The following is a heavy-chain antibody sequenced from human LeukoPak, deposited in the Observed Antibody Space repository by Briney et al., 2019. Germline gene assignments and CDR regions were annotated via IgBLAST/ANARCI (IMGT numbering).Heavy chain of an antibody. Sequence: PGGSLRLSCAASGFTFSSYSMNWVRQAPGKGLEWVSSISSSSSYIYYADSVKGRFTIPRDNAKNSLYLQMNSLRAEDTAVYYCARAPKYRLVGVPKGPFDPWGQGTLVTVSS. CDR3: ARAPKYRLVGVPKGPFDP. CDR2: ISSSSSYI. V-gene: IGHV3-21*04. CDR1: GFTFSSYS. D-gene: IGHD1-26*01. J-gene: IGHJ5*02.